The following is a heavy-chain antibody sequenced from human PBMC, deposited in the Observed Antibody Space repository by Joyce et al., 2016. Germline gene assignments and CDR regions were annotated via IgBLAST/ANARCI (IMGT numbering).Heavy chain of an antibody. CDR2: LSSSSSYI. Sequence: EVQLVESGGGLVKPGGSLRLSCAASGFTFSSYSMSWVRQATGKGLEWVSSLSSSSSYIKYTDSAKGRFTISRDNAKNSLYLQMNSLRVEDTAVYYCARSSYTNGIFDYWGQGTLVTVSS. V-gene: IGHV3-21*01. D-gene: IGHD2-8*01. CDR3: ARSSYTNGIFDY. J-gene: IGHJ4*02. CDR1: GFTFSSYS.